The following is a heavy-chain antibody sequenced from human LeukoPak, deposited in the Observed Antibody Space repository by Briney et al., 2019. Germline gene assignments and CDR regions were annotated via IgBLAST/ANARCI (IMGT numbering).Heavy chain of an antibody. CDR3: ARGRGGYDSTSHYYYYMDV. V-gene: IGHV4-34*01. Sequence: SETLSLTCAVYGGSFSGYYWSWIRQPPGKGLEWIGNIYHSGSTNYNPSLKSRVTISIDTSKNQFSLEVSSVIAADTAVYYCARGRGGYDSTSHYYYYMDVWGKGTTVTVSS. J-gene: IGHJ6*03. D-gene: IGHD5-12*01. CDR1: GGSFSGYY. CDR2: IYHSGST.